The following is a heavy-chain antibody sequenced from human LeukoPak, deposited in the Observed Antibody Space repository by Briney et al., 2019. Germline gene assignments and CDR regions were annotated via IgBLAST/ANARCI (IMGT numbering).Heavy chain of an antibody. CDR1: GGSISSYY. CDR3: ARAVRYLGRDAFDI. J-gene: IGHJ3*02. CDR2: IYYSGST. D-gene: IGHD4-17*01. V-gene: IGHV4-59*01. Sequence: PSETLSLTCTVSGGSISSYYWSWIRQPPGKGLEWIGYIYYSGSTNYNPSLKSRVTISVDTSKNQFSLKLSSVTAADTAVYYCARAVRYLGRDAFDIWGQGTMVTVSS.